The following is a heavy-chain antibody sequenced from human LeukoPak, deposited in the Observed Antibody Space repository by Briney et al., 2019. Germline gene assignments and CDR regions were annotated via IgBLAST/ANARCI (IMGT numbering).Heavy chain of an antibody. CDR3: AREWRYYGSGSQINQLDY. V-gene: IGHV3-7*01. CDR2: IKQDGSEK. J-gene: IGHJ4*02. D-gene: IGHD3-10*01. CDR1: GFTFSSYW. Sequence: GGSLRLSCPASGFTFSSYWMSWVRQAPGKGLEWVANIKQDGSEKYYVDSVKGRFTISRDNAKNSLYLQMNSLRAEDTAVYYCAREWRYYGSGSQINQLDYWGQGTLVTVSS.